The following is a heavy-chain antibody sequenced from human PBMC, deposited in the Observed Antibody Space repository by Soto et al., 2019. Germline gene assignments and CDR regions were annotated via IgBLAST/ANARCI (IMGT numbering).Heavy chain of an antibody. Sequence: EVHLVVSGGGFVQPGESLKLSCTASGFSFSDFPIDWVRQAPGKGLEWVGRIRNRADDYATTYGESVKVASTISGDDSKNTAYLQMDILKPDDTDVYYCASFRAWGQGTLVPVSS. CDR1: GFSFSDFP. CDR2: IRNRADDYAT. J-gene: IGHJ5*02. CDR3: ASFRA. V-gene: IGHV3-73*02.